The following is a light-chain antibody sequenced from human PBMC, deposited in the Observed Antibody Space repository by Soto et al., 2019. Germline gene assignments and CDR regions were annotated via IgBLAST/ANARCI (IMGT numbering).Light chain of an antibody. CDR3: CSYTSLRTSAV. CDR2: EVR. Sequence: SVLTQPASVSGSPGQSITISCTGTSSDIGDYTHVSWYQQHPGKAPKLIIYEVRDRPSGVSNRFSGSKSGNTASLTISGLQTEDEADYYCCSYTSLRTSAVFGGGTKLTVL. V-gene: IGLV2-14*01. J-gene: IGLJ2*01. CDR1: SSDIGDYTH.